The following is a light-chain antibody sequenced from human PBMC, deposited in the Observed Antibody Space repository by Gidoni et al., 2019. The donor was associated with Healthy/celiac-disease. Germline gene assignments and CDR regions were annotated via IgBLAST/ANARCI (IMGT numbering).Light chain of an antibody. V-gene: IGKV2-28*01. CDR2: LGS. J-gene: IGKJ4*01. CDR3: MRAIQTPHLT. CDR1: QSLLHSNGYYY. Sequence: DIVMTPFSLSLPVTSGEQASISCRSSQSLLHSNGYYYLEWYLQKPGQSPQLLRYLGSNRASGVPDRFSGSGSGTDFTLTISRVEAEVIVVYYCMRAIQTPHLTFXGXTKVEIK.